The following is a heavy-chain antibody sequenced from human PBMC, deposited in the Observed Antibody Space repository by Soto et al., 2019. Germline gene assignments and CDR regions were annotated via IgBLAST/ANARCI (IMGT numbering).Heavy chain of an antibody. Sequence: VSVKVSCKASGYTFTNYYMHWVRQAPGQGLEWMGVIHYSGATPTYAQKFQGRVTMATDTSTSTVYVELSSLRSEDTAVYYCAARVGATLYYFDYRGQRTLVTVSS. CDR1: GYTFTNYY. CDR2: IHYSGATP. V-gene: IGHV1-46*01. J-gene: IGHJ4*02. D-gene: IGHD1-26*01. CDR3: AARVGATLYYFDY.